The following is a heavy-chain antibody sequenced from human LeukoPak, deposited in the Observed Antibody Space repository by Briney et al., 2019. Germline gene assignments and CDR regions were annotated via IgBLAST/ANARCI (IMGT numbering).Heavy chain of an antibody. Sequence: SQTLSLTCAVSGDSVSGNRVTWNWIRQSPSRGLEWLGRTYYRSKWSVDYAVSVNSRITVTPDTSKNQFSLRLNSVTPEDTAVYYCVRVTGGVFDDWGQGILATVSS. D-gene: IGHD3-10*01. CDR1: GDSVSGNRVT. CDR3: VRVTGGVFDD. V-gene: IGHV6-1*01. CDR2: TYYRSKWSV. J-gene: IGHJ4*02.